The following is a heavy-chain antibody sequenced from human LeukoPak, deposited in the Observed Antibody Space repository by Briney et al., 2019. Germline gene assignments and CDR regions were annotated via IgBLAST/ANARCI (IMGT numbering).Heavy chain of an antibody. D-gene: IGHD5-12*01. V-gene: IGHV3-30*02. Sequence: GGSLRLSSAASGFSFSSYGMHWVRQAPGKGLEWVAFIRNDGSNKYYADSVKGRFTISRDNTKNTLYLQMNSLRAEDTAVYYCAKPGGASSITYWGQGTLVTVSS. J-gene: IGHJ4*02. CDR3: AKPGGASSITY. CDR2: IRNDGSNK. CDR1: GFSFSSYG.